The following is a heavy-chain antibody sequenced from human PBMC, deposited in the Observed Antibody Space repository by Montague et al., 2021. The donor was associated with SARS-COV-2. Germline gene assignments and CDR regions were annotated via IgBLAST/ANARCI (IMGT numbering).Heavy chain of an antibody. J-gene: IGHJ4*02. V-gene: IGHV4-39*01. CDR1: GGSISSTSYH. Sequence: SETLSLTCIVSGGSISSTSYHWGWIRQPPGKGLEWIGTIYYSGGTYYNPSLKSRVTISVDTSTNQFSLKLSSVTAADTAVYYCARLRYYGGNYGFQGLVDYWGQGAMVTVFS. CDR2: IYYSGGT. CDR3: ARLRYYGGNYGFQGLVDY. D-gene: IGHD4-23*01.